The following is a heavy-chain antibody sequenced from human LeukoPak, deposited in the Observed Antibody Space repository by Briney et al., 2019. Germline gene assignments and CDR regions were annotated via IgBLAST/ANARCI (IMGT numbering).Heavy chain of an antibody. CDR3: ARQSEAIAARSIVYYFDY. V-gene: IGHV4-39*01. Sequence: KPSETLSLTCTVSGGSISSSSYYWGWIRQPPGKGLEWIGSIYYSGSTYYNPSLKSRVTISVDTSKNQFSLKLGSVTAADTAVYYCARQSEAIAARSIVYYFDYWGQGTLVTVSS. CDR1: GGSISSSSYY. D-gene: IGHD6-6*01. J-gene: IGHJ4*02. CDR2: IYYSGST.